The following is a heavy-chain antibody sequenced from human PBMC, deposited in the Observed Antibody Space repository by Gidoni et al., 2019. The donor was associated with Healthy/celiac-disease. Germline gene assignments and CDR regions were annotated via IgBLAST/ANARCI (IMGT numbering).Heavy chain of an antibody. J-gene: IGHJ3*02. CDR2: IDPSDSYT. CDR3: ARMGASDAFEI. CDR1: GTSFTSYW. V-gene: IGHV5-10-1*01. D-gene: IGHD1-26*01. Sequence: DVQLVQSGAAVKKPGASLRISCKGSGTSFTSYWISCVRQMPGKGLEWMGRIDPSDSYTNYSPSFQGHVTISADKSISTAYLQWSSLKASDTAMYYCARMGASDAFEIWGQGTMVTVSS.